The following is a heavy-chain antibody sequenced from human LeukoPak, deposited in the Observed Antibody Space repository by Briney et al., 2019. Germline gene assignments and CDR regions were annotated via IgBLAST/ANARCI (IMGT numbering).Heavy chain of an antibody. CDR2: IYHNGNT. CDR3: ARAYHSSWYLNWFDP. Sequence: AETLSLTCAVSGYSISSGYYWGWIRQPPRKGLEWIGSIYHNGNTYYNPSLKSRVTISVDTSKNEFSLKLSSVTAADTAVYYCARAYHSSWYLNWFDPWGQGTLVTVSS. D-gene: IGHD6-13*01. J-gene: IGHJ5*02. V-gene: IGHV4-38-2*01. CDR1: GYSISSGYY.